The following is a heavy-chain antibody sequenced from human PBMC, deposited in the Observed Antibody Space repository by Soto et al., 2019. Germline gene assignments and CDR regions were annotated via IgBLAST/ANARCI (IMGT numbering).Heavy chain of an antibody. J-gene: IGHJ4*02. CDR1: GFTFSNYA. D-gene: IGHD2-15*01. V-gene: IGHV3-23*01. Sequence: PGGSLRLSCAASGFTFSNYAMTWVRQAPGKGLEWVSAISPSGGATYYADSVKGRFTISRDNSKNALYLQMNSLRAEDTAVYYCAKEGPPPCRSGGSCSYLDYWGQGTLVTVSS. CDR3: AKEGPPPCRSGGSCSYLDY. CDR2: ISPSGGAT.